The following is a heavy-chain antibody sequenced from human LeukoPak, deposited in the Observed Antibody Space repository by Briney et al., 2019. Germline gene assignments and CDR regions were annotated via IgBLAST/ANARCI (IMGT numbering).Heavy chain of an antibody. Sequence: PGGSLRLSCAASGFSFSSYSMSWVRQAPGKGLEWVSYISSSSSSIYYADSVKGRFTISRDNAKNSLYLQMNSLRAEDAAVYYCAKSGDFDYWGQGTLVTVSS. CDR3: AKSGDFDY. J-gene: IGHJ4*02. D-gene: IGHD3-10*01. V-gene: IGHV3-48*01. CDR1: GFSFSSYS. CDR2: ISSSSSSI.